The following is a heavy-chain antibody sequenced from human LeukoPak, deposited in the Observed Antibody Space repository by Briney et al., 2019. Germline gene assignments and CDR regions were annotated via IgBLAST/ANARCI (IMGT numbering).Heavy chain of an antibody. J-gene: IGHJ4*02. V-gene: IGHV3-9*01. CDR3: AKGGYYDSSGYYSFDY. Sequence: GGSLRLSCAASGFTFDDYAMHWVRQAPGKGLEWVSGISWNSGSIGYADSVKGRFTISRDNAKNSLYLQMNSLRAEDTALYYCAKGGYYDSSGYYSFDYWGQGALVTVSS. D-gene: IGHD3-22*01. CDR2: ISWNSGSI. CDR1: GFTFDDYA.